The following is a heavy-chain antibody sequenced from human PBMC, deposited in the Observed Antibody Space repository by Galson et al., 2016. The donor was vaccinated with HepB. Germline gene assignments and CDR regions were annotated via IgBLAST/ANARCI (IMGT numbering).Heavy chain of an antibody. D-gene: IGHD3-22*01. CDR2: IKPVGSER. V-gene: IGHV3-7*03. CDR1: GFTFSNYW. CDR3: ALYYYYSSGFLEYFQH. J-gene: IGHJ1*01. Sequence: SLRLSCATSGFTFSNYWMSWVRQAPGKGLEWVANIKPVGSERYYVDSLKGRFTISSDNAKNPLYLQMNSLKAEDTAVYYCALYYYYSSGFLEYFQHWGQGTRVTVSS.